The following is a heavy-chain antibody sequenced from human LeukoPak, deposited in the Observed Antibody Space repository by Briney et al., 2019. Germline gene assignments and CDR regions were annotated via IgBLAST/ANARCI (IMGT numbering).Heavy chain of an antibody. CDR3: ARDNYAGANWFDP. V-gene: IGHV1-69*05. CDR1: GGTFSSYA. CDR2: IIPIFGTA. Sequence: SVKVSRKTSGGTFSSYAISWVRQAPGQGLEWMGGIIPIFGTANYAQKFQGRVTITTDESTSTAYMELSSLRSEDTAVYYCARDNYAGANWFDPWGQGTLVTVSS. D-gene: IGHD1-7*01. J-gene: IGHJ5*02.